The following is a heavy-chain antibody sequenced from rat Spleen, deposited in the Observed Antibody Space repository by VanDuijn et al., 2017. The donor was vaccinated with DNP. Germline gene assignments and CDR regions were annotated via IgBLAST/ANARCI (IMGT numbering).Heavy chain of an antibody. J-gene: IGHJ3*01. CDR3: ATSPGPNWFAH. V-gene: IGHV5-7*01. Sequence: EVRLVESGGDLVQPGRSLKLSCAASGFTFSDYNMAWVRQAPKKGLEWVATIFYAGTTTYYRGSVKGRFTISRDNANRTLYLQMDSLRSEDTATYYCATSPGPNWFAHWGQGTLVTVSS. CDR1: GFTFSDYN. D-gene: IGHD1-4*01. CDR2: IFYAGTTT.